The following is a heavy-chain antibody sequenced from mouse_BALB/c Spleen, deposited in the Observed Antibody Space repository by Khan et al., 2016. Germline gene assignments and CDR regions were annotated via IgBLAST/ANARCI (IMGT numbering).Heavy chain of an antibody. V-gene: IGHV2-2*02. J-gene: IGHJ3*01. D-gene: IGHD2-2*01. CDR1: GFSLTTYG. CDR2: IWTGGST. Sequence: QVQLKESGPGLVQPSQSLSITCTVSGFSLTTYGVHWVRQSPGKGLEWLGVIWTGGSTDYNAAFISRLSIRKDNSKCQVFFKMNSLQANDTAIYYCASLGLRRGDPYWGQGTLVTVSA. CDR3: ASLGLRRGDPY.